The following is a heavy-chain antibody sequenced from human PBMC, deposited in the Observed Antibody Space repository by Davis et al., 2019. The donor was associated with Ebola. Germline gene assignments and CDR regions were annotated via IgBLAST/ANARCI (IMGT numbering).Heavy chain of an antibody. V-gene: IGHV3-30*04. CDR3: ARDGTSSGWYGHPYNWFDP. CDR2: ISYDGSNK. D-gene: IGHD6-19*01. J-gene: IGHJ5*02. CDR1: GFTFSSYA. Sequence: PGGSLRLSYAASGFTFSSYAMHWVRQAPGKGLEWVAVISYDGSNKYYADSVKGRFTISRDNSKNTLYLQMNSLRAEDTAVYYCARDGTSSGWYGHPYNWFDPWGQGTLVTVSS.